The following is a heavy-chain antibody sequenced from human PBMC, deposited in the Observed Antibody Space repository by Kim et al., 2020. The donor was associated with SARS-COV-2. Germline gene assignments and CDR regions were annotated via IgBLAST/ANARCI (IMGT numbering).Heavy chain of an antibody. Sequence: SETLSLTCAVYGGSFSGYYWSWIRQPPGKGLEWIGEINHSGSTNYNPSLKSRVTISVDTSKNQFSLKLSSVTAADTAVYYCARGPRLRFLEWHPRRWFDPWGQGTLVTVSS. CDR3: ARGPRLRFLEWHPRRWFDP. J-gene: IGHJ5*02. CDR1: GGSFSGYY. V-gene: IGHV4-34*01. CDR2: INHSGST. D-gene: IGHD3-3*01.